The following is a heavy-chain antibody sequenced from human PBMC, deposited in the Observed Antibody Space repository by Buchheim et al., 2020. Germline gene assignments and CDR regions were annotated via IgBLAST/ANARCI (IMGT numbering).Heavy chain of an antibody. D-gene: IGHD2-21*02. CDR1: GYTFTSYY. CDR3: ARERLVVVTAITPSYYYYGMDV. Sequence: QVQLVQSGAEVKKPGASVKVSCKASGYTFTSYYMHWVRQAPGQGLEWMGIINPSGGSTSYAQKFQGRVTMTRDTSTSTVYMELSSLRSEDTAVYYCARERLVVVTAITPSYYYYGMDVWGQGTT. V-gene: IGHV1-46*01. J-gene: IGHJ6*02. CDR2: INPSGGST.